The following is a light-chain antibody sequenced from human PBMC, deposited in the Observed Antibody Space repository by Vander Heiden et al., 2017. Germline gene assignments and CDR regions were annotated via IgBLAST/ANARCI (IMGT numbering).Light chain of an antibody. CDR3: ASYTSSTTRV. V-gene: IGLV2-14*03. CDR2: DVS. J-gene: IGLJ2*01. CDR1: SSDVGSYNY. Sequence: SALTQPACVYGSPGQSTTISCPGNSSDVGSYNYVPWYHRLLGKAPKLMIFDVSNRPADISNRFSASKSGNTASLTISGLQAEDEADYYCASYTSSTTRVFGGGTKLTVL.